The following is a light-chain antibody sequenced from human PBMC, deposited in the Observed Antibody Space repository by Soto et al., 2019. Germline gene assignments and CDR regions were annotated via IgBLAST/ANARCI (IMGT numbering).Light chain of an antibody. Sequence: QAVMTQPPSVSAAPGQKVTISCSGSSSNIGGNSVSWYRQLPGTAPKLLIYNNDQRPSGVPDRFSGSKSGTSASLAIGRLQSEDEADYYCAAWDDSLNGLYVFGTGTKLTVL. CDR2: NND. V-gene: IGLV1-44*01. J-gene: IGLJ1*01. CDR3: AAWDDSLNGLYV. CDR1: SSNIGGNS.